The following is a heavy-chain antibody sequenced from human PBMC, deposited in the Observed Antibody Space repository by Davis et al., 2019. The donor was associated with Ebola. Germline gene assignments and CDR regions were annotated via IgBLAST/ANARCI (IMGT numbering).Heavy chain of an antibody. D-gene: IGHD3-16*01. CDR1: GDSVSGSSGA. V-gene: IGHV6-1*01. J-gene: IGHJ5*02. CDR2: TYYTPKWHN. Sequence: PSETLSLTCPISGDSVSGSSGAWNSIRQSPSRGLDWLGRTYYTPKWHNDYAESVNSRITIKPDTSTHQFSLQMNSVTPEDPAVYYCASGWVRGKFDPWGQGTLVIVSS. CDR3: ASGWVRGKFDP.